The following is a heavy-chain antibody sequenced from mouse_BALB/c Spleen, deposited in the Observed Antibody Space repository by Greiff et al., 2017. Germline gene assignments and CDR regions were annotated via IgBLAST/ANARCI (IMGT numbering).Heavy chain of an antibody. CDR2: IWAGGST. J-gene: IGHJ4*01. CDR1: GFSLTSYG. CDR3: ARGAGNYVRSYAMDY. D-gene: IGHD2-1*01. V-gene: IGHV2-9*02. Sequence: QVQLQQSGPGLVAPSQSLSITCTVSGFSLTSYGVHWVRQPPGKGLEWLGVIWAGGSTNYNSALMSRLSISKDNSKSQVFLKMNSLQANDTAIYYCARGAGNYVRSYAMDYWGQGTSVTVSS.